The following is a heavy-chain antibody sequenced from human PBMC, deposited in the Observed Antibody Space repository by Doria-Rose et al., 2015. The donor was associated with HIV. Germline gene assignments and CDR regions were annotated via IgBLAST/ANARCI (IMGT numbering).Heavy chain of an antibody. CDR3: ARIKSSRWYHKYYFDF. CDR1: GVSLSSPGMG. J-gene: IGHJ4*02. CDR2: IFSNDER. D-gene: IGHD6-13*01. Sequence: QESGPVLVKPTETLTLTCTVSGVSLSSPGMGVSWIRQPPGKALEWLANIFSNDERSYKTSLMSRLTISRGTSKSQVVLTMTDMDPVDTATYYCARIKSSRWYHKYYFDFWGQGTLVIVSA. V-gene: IGHV2-26*01.